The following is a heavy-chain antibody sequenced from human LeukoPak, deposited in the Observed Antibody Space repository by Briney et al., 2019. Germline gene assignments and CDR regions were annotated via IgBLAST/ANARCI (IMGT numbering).Heavy chain of an antibody. CDR3: ARATRAGYSSGWYYFDY. CDR2: INHSGST. V-gene: IGHV4-34*01. J-gene: IGHJ4*02. CDR1: GGSFSGYY. Sequence: SETLSLTCAVYGGSFSGYYWSWIRQPPGKGLEWIGEINHSGSTSYNPSLKSRVTISVDTSKNQFSLKLSSVTAADTAAYYCARATRAGYSSGWYYFDYWGQGTLVTVSS. D-gene: IGHD6-19*01.